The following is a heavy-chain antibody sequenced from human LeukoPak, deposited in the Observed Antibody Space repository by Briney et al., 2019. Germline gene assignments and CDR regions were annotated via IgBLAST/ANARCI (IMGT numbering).Heavy chain of an antibody. CDR3: AQDYYGS. V-gene: IGHV3-30*18. D-gene: IGHD3-10*01. J-gene: IGHJ4*02. CDR1: GFTFSNYG. CDR2: ISHDGSIK. Sequence: GGSLRLSCAASGFTFSNYGMHWVRQAPGKGLEWVAVISHDGSIKYYEDSVKGRFTISRDNSKNTLYLQMNSLRAEDTAVYYCAQDYYGSGGQGTLVTVSS.